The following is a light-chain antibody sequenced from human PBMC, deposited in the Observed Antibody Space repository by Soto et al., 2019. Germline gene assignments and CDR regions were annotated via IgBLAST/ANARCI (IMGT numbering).Light chain of an antibody. CDR1: QDISDH. Sequence: DIQMTQSPSSLSASVGDRVTMTCQASQDISDHVNWYQHKEGEAPKRLIYDASNLETGVPSRFSGSGSGTDFTLTISSLQPQDIATYYCQHFANLPMTFGQGTRLEIK. CDR2: DAS. CDR3: QHFANLPMT. V-gene: IGKV1-33*01. J-gene: IGKJ5*01.